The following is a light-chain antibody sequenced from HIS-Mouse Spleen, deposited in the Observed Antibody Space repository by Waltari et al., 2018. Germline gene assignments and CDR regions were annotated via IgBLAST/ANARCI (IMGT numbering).Light chain of an antibody. CDR2: EGS. J-gene: IGLJ3*02. Sequence: SPGQSITISCTGTSSDVGSYNLVSWYQQHTGKAPKLMIYEGSKRPSGVSNRFSGSKSGNTASLTISGLQAEDEADYYCCSYAGSSTWVFGGGTKLTVL. V-gene: IGLV2-23*01. CDR3: CSYAGSSTWV. CDR1: SSDVGSYNL.